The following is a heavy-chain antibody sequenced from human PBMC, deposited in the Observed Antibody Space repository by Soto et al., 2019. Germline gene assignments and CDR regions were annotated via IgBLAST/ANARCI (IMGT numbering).Heavy chain of an antibody. CDR1: GGSISPSY. Sequence: SETLSLTCTVSGGSISPSYWSWVRQPPGKGLEWIGYLYYSGNTNYNPSLKSRVTISVDASKNQVSLRLTSVTAADTAVYYCARVGGVAARTFDYWGQGTVVTVSS. V-gene: IGHV4-59*01. CDR2: LYYSGNT. J-gene: IGHJ4*02. D-gene: IGHD2-15*01. CDR3: ARVGGVAARTFDY.